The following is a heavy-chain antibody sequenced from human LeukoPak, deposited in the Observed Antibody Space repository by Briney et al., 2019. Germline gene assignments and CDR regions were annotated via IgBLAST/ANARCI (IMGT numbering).Heavy chain of an antibody. CDR2: IYYSGST. V-gene: IGHV4-30-4*08. D-gene: IGHD5-18*01. J-gene: IGHJ4*02. CDR1: GGSFSGYY. Sequence: KPSETLSLTCAVYGGSFSGYYWSWIRQPPGKGLEWIGYIYYSGSTYYNPSLKSRVTISVDTSKNQFSLKLSSVTAADTAVYYCARDLGWVGQLWSYFDYWGQGTLVTVSS. CDR3: ARDLGWVGQLWSYFDY.